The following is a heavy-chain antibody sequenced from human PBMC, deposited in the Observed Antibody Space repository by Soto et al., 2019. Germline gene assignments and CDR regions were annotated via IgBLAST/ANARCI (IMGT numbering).Heavy chain of an antibody. D-gene: IGHD2-21*01. CDR2: INPSGGST. CDR3: ARHLAVGDV. CDR1: GYTFTSYY. V-gene: IGHV1-46*01. J-gene: IGHJ4*02. Sequence: ASVKVSFKASGYTFTSYYMHWVRQAPGQGLEWMGIINPSGGSTNYAQKFQGRLTLTRDTSTSTVYMELSSLTSEDTAMYYCARHLAVGDVWGQGTLVTVSS.